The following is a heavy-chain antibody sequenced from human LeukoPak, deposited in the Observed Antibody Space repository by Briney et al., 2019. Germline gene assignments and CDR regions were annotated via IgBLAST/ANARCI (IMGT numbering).Heavy chain of an antibody. Sequence: ASGKVSCKASGFTFTGYHIHWVRQAPGQGLEWMGWINTNSGDTHYPQKFQGRVTMTRDMSITTAYMELSSLKSDDTAVYYCARVLGYCSGGSCSGWFDPWGQGTLVTVSS. CDR2: INTNSGDT. CDR1: GFTFTGYH. D-gene: IGHD2-15*01. V-gene: IGHV1-2*02. J-gene: IGHJ5*02. CDR3: ARVLGYCSGGSCSGWFDP.